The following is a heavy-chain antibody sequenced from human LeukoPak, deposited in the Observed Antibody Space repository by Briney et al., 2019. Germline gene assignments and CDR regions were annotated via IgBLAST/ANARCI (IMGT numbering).Heavy chain of an antibody. CDR3: AKGVGYCSGGSCQQFDY. Sequence: GGSLRLSCEASEFTFSTYSMTWVRQAPGKGLEWVSSIRDSGGNTYYAESVKGRFTVSRDNSKNTLYMQMSSLKAEDTAVYYCAKGVGYCSGGSCQQFDYWGQGTLVTVSS. V-gene: IGHV3-23*01. CDR1: EFTFSTYS. J-gene: IGHJ4*02. CDR2: IRDSGGNT. D-gene: IGHD2-15*01.